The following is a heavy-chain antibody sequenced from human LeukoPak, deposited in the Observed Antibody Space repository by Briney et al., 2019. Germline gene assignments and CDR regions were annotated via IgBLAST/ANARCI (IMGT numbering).Heavy chain of an antibody. J-gene: IGHJ4*02. D-gene: IGHD5-18*01. V-gene: IGHV3-21*01. CDR2: ISSASTYI. Sequence: GGSLRLSCAAPGFTFSSYSMNWVRPALGKGLEWVSSISSASTYIYYADSVKGRFTISRDNAKNSLYLQMNSLRAEDTAMYYCARLVWDTTMADGDIDSWGQGTLLIVSS. CDR1: GFTFSSYS. CDR3: ARLVWDTTMADGDIDS.